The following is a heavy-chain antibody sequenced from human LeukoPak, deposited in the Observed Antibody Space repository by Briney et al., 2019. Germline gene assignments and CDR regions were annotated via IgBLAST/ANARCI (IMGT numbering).Heavy chain of an antibody. D-gene: IGHD6-19*01. Sequence: ASVKVSCKASGYTFTSYAMNWVRQAPGQGLEWMGWINTNTGNPTYAQGFTGRFVFSLDTSVSTAYLQISSLKAEDTAVYYCARGHHSSGWTNFDCWGQGTLVTVSS. CDR1: GYTFTSYA. V-gene: IGHV7-4-1*02. CDR2: INTNTGNP. J-gene: IGHJ4*02. CDR3: ARGHHSSGWTNFDC.